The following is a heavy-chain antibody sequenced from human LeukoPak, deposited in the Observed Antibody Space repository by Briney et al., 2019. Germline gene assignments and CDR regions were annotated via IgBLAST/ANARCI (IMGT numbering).Heavy chain of an antibody. CDR2: IYYSGST. D-gene: IGHD3-22*01. J-gene: IGHJ4*02. CDR3: ARGRARDSSGYPNY. Sequence: SETLSLTCTVSGGSISSGGYYWSWIRQHPGKGLEWIGYIYYSGSTYYNPSLKSRVTISVDTSKNQFSLKLSSVTAADTAVYYCARGRARDSSGYPNYWGQGTLVTVSS. CDR1: GGSISSGGYY. V-gene: IGHV4-31*03.